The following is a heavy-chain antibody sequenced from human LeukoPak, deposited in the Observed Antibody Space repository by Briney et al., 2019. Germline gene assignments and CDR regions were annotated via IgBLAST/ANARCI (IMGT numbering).Heavy chain of an antibody. CDR3: ARSEKQTVAGLY. V-gene: IGHV3-48*02. CDR2: ISSSSKTI. Sequence: PGGSLRLSCAASGFTFSTYSMNWVRQAPGKGLEWVSYISSSSKTIYYADSVKGRFTISRDNAKNSLYLQMTSLRDEDTAVYYCARSEKQTVAGLYWGQGTQVTVSP. D-gene: IGHD6-19*01. CDR1: GFTFSTYS. J-gene: IGHJ4*02.